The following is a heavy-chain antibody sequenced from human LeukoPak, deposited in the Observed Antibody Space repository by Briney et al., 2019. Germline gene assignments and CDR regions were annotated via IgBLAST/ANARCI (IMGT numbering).Heavy chain of an antibody. V-gene: IGHV4-39*07. CDR1: GGSISSSSYY. J-gene: IGHJ6*03. D-gene: IGHD1-26*01. CDR2: IYYSGST. CDR3: ARTPGSYNAHYYYYMDV. Sequence: SETLSLTCTVSGGSISSSSYYWGWIRQPPGKGLEWIGSIYYSGSTYYNPSLKSRVTISVDTSKNQFSLKLSSATAADPAVYYCARTPGSYNAHYYYYMDVWGKGTTVTISS.